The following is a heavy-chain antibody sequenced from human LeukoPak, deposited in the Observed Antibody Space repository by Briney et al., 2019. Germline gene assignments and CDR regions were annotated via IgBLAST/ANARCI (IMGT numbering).Heavy chain of an antibody. V-gene: IGHV1-69*04. J-gene: IGHJ3*02. Sequence: ASVKVSCKASGGTFSSYAISWVRQAPGQGLEWMGRIIPILGIANYAQKFQGRVTITADKSTSTAYMELSSLRSEDTAVYYCAEDCDSSGYSYHDAFDIWGQGTMVTVSS. D-gene: IGHD3-22*01. CDR1: GGTFSSYA. CDR3: AEDCDSSGYSYHDAFDI. CDR2: IIPILGIA.